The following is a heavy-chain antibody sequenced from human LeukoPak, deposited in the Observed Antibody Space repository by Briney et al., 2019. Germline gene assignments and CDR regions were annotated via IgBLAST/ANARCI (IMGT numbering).Heavy chain of an antibody. CDR2: INHSGST. V-gene: IGHV4-34*01. CDR1: GGSFSGYY. J-gene: IGHJ4*02. Sequence: KPSETLSLTCAVYGGSFSGYYWSWIRQPPGKGLEWIGEINHSGSTNYNPSLKSRVTISVDTSKNQFSLKLSSVTAADTAVYYCARGVAGTFGSFDYWGQGTLVTVSS. D-gene: IGHD6-13*01. CDR3: ARGVAGTFGSFDY.